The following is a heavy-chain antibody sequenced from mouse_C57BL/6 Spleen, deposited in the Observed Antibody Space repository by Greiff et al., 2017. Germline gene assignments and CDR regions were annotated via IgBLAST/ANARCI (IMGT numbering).Heavy chain of an antibody. D-gene: IGHD1-1*01. J-gene: IGHJ4*01. Sequence: QVQLQQSGAELAKPGASVKLSCKASGYTFTSYWMHWVKQRPGQGLEWIGYINPSSGYTKYNQKFKDKATLTADKSSSTAYMQLSSLTYEDSAVYYCARGITTVAYAMDDWGQGTSVTVSS. CDR2: INPSSGYT. CDR3: ARGITTVAYAMDD. CDR1: GYTFTSYW. V-gene: IGHV1-7*01.